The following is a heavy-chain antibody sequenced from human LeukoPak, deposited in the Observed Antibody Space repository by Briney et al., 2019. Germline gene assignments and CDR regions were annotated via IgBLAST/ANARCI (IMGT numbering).Heavy chain of an antibody. Sequence: PGESLRLSCAASGFSFSSYSMNWVRQAPGKGLEWVANIKQDGSEIYYEDSVKGRFTISRDNAKNSLYLQMNSLRVEETAVYYCARAGVAVAATLWDWGQGTLVTVSS. D-gene: IGHD6-19*01. V-gene: IGHV3-7*04. CDR1: GFSFSSYS. J-gene: IGHJ4*02. CDR3: ARAGVAVAATLWD. CDR2: IKQDGSEI.